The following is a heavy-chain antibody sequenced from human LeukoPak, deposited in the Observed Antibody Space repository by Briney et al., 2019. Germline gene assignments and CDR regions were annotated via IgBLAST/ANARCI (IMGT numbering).Heavy chain of an antibody. J-gene: IGHJ6*02. D-gene: IGHD6-19*01. V-gene: IGHV3-23*01. CDR3: AKLSDSSGWTYYYGMDV. Sequence: GGSLRLPCAASGYTFSSYAMSWVRQAPGKGLEWVSAISGSGGSTYYADSVKGRFTISRDNSKNTLYLQMNSLRAEDTAVYYCAKLSDSSGWTYYYGMDVWGQGTSVTVSS. CDR2: ISGSGGST. CDR1: GYTFSSYA.